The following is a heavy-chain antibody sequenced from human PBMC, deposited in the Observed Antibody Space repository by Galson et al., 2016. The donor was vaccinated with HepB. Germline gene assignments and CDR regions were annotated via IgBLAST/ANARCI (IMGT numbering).Heavy chain of an antibody. J-gene: IGHJ3*02. CDR2: ISFDGTNK. Sequence: SLRLSCAASGFSFSNNAMHWVRQAPGKGLEWVAVISFDGTNKYYADSVKGRFTISRDNSKNTLYLQMNSLRAEDTAVYYCARACSSTTCSRIGAFDIWGQGTMVTVSS. CDR3: ARACSSTTCSRIGAFDI. D-gene: IGHD2-2*01. V-gene: IGHV3-30-3*01. CDR1: GFSFSNNA.